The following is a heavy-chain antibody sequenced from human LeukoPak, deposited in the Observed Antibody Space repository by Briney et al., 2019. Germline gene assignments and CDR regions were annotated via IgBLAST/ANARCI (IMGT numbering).Heavy chain of an antibody. CDR2: IIPILGIA. V-gene: IGHV1-69*04. D-gene: IGHD3-3*01. CDR3: ARDIYDYWSGDNYYYYMDV. J-gene: IGHJ6*03. CDR1: GGTFSSYT. Sequence: GSSVKVSCKASGGTFSSYTISWVRQAPGQGLEWMGRIIPILGIANYAQKFQGRVTITADKSTSTAYMELSSLRSEDTAVYYCARDIYDYWSGDNYYYYMDVWGKGTAVTVSS.